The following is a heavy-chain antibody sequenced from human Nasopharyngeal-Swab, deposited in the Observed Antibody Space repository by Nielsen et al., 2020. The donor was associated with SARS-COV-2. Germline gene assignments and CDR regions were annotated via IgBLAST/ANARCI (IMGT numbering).Heavy chain of an antibody. J-gene: IGHJ6*03. V-gene: IGHV4-30-4*01. CDR3: ARNPTAQGHGYYYYCMDV. CDR2: IYCSGCS. Sequence: WISQRPATGLEWIGSIYCSGCSHYNPSLKSRVTLSVDTSKNQFTLKLSSVTAADTAVYYCARNPTAQGHGYYYYCMDVWGKGTTVTVSS. D-gene: IGHD5-18*01.